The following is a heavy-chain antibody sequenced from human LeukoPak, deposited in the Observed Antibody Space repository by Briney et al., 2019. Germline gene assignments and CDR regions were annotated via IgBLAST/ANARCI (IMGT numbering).Heavy chain of an antibody. Sequence: SETLSLTCTVSGGSISSYYWSWVRQPPGKGLEWIGYTYYSGSTNYNPSLKSRVTISVDTSKNQFSLKLSSVTAADTAVYYCAGQNYYDSSGNDAFDIWGQGTMVTVSS. CDR1: GGSISSYY. CDR3: AGQNYYDSSGNDAFDI. CDR2: TYYSGST. D-gene: IGHD3-22*01. V-gene: IGHV4-59*08. J-gene: IGHJ3*02.